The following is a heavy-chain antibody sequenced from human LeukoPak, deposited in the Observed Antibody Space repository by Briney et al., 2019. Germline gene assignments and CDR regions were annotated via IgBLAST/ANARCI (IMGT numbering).Heavy chain of an antibody. CDR1: GGSFSGYY. CDR2: INHSGST. CDR3: ARGWCSSTSCYKDY. V-gene: IGHV4-34*01. D-gene: IGHD2-2*02. J-gene: IGHJ4*02. Sequence: SETLSLTCAVYGGSFSGYYWSWIRQPPGKGLEWIGEINHSGSTNYNPSLKSRVTISVDTSKNQFSLKLSSVTAADTAVYYCARGWCSSTSCYKDYWGQGTLVTVSS.